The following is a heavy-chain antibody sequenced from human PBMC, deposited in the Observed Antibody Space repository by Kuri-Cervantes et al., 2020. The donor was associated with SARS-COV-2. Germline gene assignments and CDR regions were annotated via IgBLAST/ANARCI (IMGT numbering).Heavy chain of an antibody. D-gene: IGHD6-19*01. J-gene: IGHJ3*02. Sequence: SQTLSLTCAVYGGSFSGYYSSWIRQPPGKGLEWIGYIYYSGSTNYNTSLKSRVPISVDTSKNQFSLKLRSVTAADTAVYYCARVPQGVAGSAIDIWGQGTMVTVSS. CDR3: ARVPQGVAGSAIDI. V-gene: IGHV4-59*01. CDR1: GGSFSGYY. CDR2: IYYSGST.